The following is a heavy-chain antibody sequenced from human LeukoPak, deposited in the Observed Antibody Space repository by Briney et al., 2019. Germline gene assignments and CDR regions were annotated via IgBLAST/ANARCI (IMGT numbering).Heavy chain of an antibody. Sequence: GGSLRLSCAASGFTVSSNYMSWVRQAPGEALEGVSVIYRGGSTYYADSVKGRFTISRDNSKNTLHLQINSLRAEDTAVYYCARAGGCSSTSCYTDYWGQGTLVTVSS. D-gene: IGHD2-2*01. CDR3: ARAGGCSSTSCYTDY. CDR2: IYRGGST. J-gene: IGHJ4*02. V-gene: IGHV3-66*01. CDR1: GFTVSSNY.